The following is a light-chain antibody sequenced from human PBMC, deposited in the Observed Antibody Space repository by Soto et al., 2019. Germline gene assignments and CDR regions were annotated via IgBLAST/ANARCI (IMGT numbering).Light chain of an antibody. Sequence: DIQMTQSPSTLSASVGDRVTITCRASQSMNDWLDWYQQKPGKAPKVLIYDASSLQRGVPSRFRGSGSGTEFTLTIGSLQPDDVATYYCLRYNAFSQTFGQGTKVEI. J-gene: IGKJ1*01. CDR2: DAS. CDR3: LRYNAFSQT. V-gene: IGKV1-5*01. CDR1: QSMNDW.